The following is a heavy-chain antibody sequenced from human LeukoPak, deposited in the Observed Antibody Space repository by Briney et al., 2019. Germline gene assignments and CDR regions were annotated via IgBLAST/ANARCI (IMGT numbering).Heavy chain of an antibody. D-gene: IGHD2-2*01. V-gene: IGHV1-69*06. CDR1: GGTFTNYA. CDR2: IIPMSGTI. Sequence: SVKVTCKASGGTFTNYAFSWVRQAPGQGLEWMGRIIPMSGTIYYAQKFQGRVTITADRSTNTAYMELNSLRSEDTAVIYCARDCSSASCYERGSYFYFYMYIWGSGTTVTVSS. J-gene: IGHJ6*03. CDR3: ARDCSSASCYERGSYFYFYMYI.